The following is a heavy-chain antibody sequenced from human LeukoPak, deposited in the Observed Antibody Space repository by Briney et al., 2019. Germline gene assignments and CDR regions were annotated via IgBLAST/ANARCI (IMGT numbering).Heavy chain of an antibody. CDR2: INHSGST. Sequence: SETLSLTCAVYGGSFSGYYWSWIRQPPGKGLEWIGEINHSGSTNYKPSLKSRITISVDTSKNQFSLKLSSVTAADTAVYYCARHSRIPRRAFDIWGQGTMVTVSS. CDR3: ARHSRIPRRAFDI. J-gene: IGHJ3*02. V-gene: IGHV4-34*01. D-gene: IGHD1-14*01. CDR1: GGSFSGYY.